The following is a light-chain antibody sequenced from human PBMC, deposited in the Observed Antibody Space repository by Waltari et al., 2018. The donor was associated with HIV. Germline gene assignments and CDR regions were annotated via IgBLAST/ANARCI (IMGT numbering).Light chain of an antibody. CDR3: SSFTTTNSLL. V-gene: IGLV2-14*01. Sequence: QSALTQPASVSGSPGQSITVPCTGTSSDIGAYNYVSWYQQTPGTAPKLVIYEVSNRPSGISNRFSGSKSGNTASLTISGLQTEDEADFYCSSFTTTNSLLFGGGTKVTVL. J-gene: IGLJ2*01. CDR2: EVS. CDR1: SSDIGAYNY.